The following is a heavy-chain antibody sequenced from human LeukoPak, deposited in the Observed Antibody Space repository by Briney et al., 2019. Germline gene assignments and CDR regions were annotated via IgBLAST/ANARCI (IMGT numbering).Heavy chain of an antibody. Sequence: SETLSLTCTVSGGFISNHYWSWTRQPPGKGLEWIGNFHYSGSINYNPALKSRVTISVDTSKNQFSLKLTSVTAADTAVYYCARKQWVPYYFDYWGQGTLVTVSS. CDR2: FHYSGSI. J-gene: IGHJ4*02. CDR1: GGFISNHY. D-gene: IGHD6-19*01. V-gene: IGHV4-59*11. CDR3: ARKQWVPYYFDY.